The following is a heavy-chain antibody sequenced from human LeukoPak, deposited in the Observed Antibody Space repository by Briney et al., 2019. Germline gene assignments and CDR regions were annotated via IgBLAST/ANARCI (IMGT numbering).Heavy chain of an antibody. D-gene: IGHD3-22*01. CDR3: ARVYYDSSGYSDY. CDR1: GDRVSSNSAT. J-gene: IGHJ4*02. Sequence: SQTLSLTCAISGDRVSSNSATWTWIRQSPSRGLEWLGRTYYRSKWYNDYAVSVRSRITINPDTSKNQFSLQLNSVTPEDTAVYYCARVYYDSSGYSDYWGQGTLVTVSS. CDR2: TYYRSKWYN. V-gene: IGHV6-1*01.